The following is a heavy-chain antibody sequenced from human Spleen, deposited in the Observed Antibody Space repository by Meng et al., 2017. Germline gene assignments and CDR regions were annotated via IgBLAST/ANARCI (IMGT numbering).Heavy chain of an antibody. V-gene: IGHV1-2*06. CDR3: AREGRDCSGGSCSTRESDY. Sequence: ASVKVSCKASGYTFTGYYMHWVRQAPGQGLEWMGRITPNSGGTNYEQKFQGRVTITADKSTSTANMELNRLRSEDTAVYYCAREGRDCSGGSCSTRESDYWGQGTLVTVSS. CDR1: GYTFTGYY. D-gene: IGHD2-15*01. J-gene: IGHJ4*02. CDR2: ITPNSGGT.